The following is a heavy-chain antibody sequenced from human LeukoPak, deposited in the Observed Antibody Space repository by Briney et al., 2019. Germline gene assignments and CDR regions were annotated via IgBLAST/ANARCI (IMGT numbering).Heavy chain of an antibody. CDR2: IYYSGST. Sequence: SGTLSLTCTVSGGSIRSSYYYWGWIRQPPGKGLEWIGSIYYSGSTYYNPSLKSRVTISVDTSKNQFSLKLSSVTAADTAVYYCARLSSGYYLNFDYWGQGTLVTVSS. CDR3: ARLSSGYYLNFDY. D-gene: IGHD3-22*01. CDR1: GGSIRSSYYY. J-gene: IGHJ4*02. V-gene: IGHV4-39*01.